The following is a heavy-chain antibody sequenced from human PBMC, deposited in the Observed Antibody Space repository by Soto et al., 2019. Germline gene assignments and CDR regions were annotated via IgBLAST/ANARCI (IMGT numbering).Heavy chain of an antibody. D-gene: IGHD5-12*01. CDR2: ISSSSSSFTI. J-gene: IGHJ4*02. CDR3: AKGWLQF. Sequence: HPGGSLRLSCAASGFTFSSYSMNWVRQAPGKGLEWVSSISSSSSSFTIHYADSVEGRFAISRDNAKNSLYLQMNSLRAEDTAVYYCAKGWLQFRGQGTLVTVSS. V-gene: IGHV3-48*01. CDR1: GFTFSSYS.